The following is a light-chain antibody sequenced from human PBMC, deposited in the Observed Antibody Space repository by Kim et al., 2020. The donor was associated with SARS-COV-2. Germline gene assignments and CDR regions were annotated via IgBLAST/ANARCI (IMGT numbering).Light chain of an antibody. CDR3: QKCDSAPWT. CDR2: AAS. V-gene: IGKV1-27*01. J-gene: IGKJ1*01. CDR1: QDISSC. Sequence: ASVGDRVTSTCRARQDISSCLAWYQLKPGKAPKLLIYAASALQPGVPSRFSGSGSGTDFTLTVTSLQPEDVATYYCQKCDSAPWTFGQGTKVDIK.